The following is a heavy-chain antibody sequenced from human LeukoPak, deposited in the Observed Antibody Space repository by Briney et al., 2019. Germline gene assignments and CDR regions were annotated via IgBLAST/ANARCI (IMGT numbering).Heavy chain of an antibody. CDR1: GGPFSGYY. Sequence: PSETLSLTCAVYGGPFSGYYWSWIRQPPGKGLEWIGEINHSGSTNYNPSLKSRVTISVDTSKNQFSLKLSSVTAADTAVYYCARLPNGHCSSTSCYKDVWGKGTTVTVSS. J-gene: IGHJ6*04. V-gene: IGHV4-34*01. CDR2: INHSGST. D-gene: IGHD2-2*02. CDR3: ARLPNGHCSSTSCYKDV.